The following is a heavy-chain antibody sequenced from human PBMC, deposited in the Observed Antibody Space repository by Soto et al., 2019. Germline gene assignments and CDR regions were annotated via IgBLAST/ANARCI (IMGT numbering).Heavy chain of an antibody. CDR3: ARDKGDSYGYGNY. CDR2: IVVGSGNT. V-gene: IGHV1-58*01. Sequence: QMQLVQSGPEVKKPGTSVKVSCKASGFAFSNSAVQWVRQARGQRLEWIGWIVVGSGNTNYAQKFQERVTIPRDMAAATAYMELSSLRSEDTAVYYCARDKGDSYGYGNYWGQGTLVTVSS. CDR1: GFAFSNSA. J-gene: IGHJ4*02. D-gene: IGHD5-18*01.